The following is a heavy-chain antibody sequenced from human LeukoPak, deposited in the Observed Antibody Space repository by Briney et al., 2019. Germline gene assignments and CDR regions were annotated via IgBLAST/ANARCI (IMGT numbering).Heavy chain of an antibody. V-gene: IGHV3-33*06. CDR1: GFTFSSYG. CDR3: AKESSSWYDWYFDL. Sequence: GGSLRLSCAASGFTFSSYGMHWVRQAPGKGLEWVAVIWYDGSNKYYADSVKGRFTISRDNSKNTLYLQMNSLRAEDTAVYYCAKESSSWYDWYFDLWGRGTLVTVSS. CDR2: IWYDGSNK. J-gene: IGHJ2*01. D-gene: IGHD6-13*01.